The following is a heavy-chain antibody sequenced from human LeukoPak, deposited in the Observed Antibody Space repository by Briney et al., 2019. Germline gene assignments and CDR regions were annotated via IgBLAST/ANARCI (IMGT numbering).Heavy chain of an antibody. V-gene: IGHV1-18*01. CDR3: ARDRANYGSGRSQRRAFDI. D-gene: IGHD3-10*01. CDR1: GYTFTSYG. Sequence: RASVKVSCKASGYTFTSYGISWVRQAPGQGLEWMGWISAYNGNTNYAQKLQGRVTMTTDTSTSTAYMELRSLRSDDTAVYYCARDRANYGSGRSQRRAFDIWGQGTMVTVSS. J-gene: IGHJ3*02. CDR2: ISAYNGNT.